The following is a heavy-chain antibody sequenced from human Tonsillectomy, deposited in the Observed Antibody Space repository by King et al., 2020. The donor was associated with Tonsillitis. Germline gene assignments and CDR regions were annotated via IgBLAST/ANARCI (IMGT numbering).Heavy chain of an antibody. CDR2: IYYSGST. CDR3: ARDDRDYYGFTRFQH. D-gene: IGHD3-10*01. CDR1: GGSISSGGYY. V-gene: IGHV4-31*03. J-gene: IGHJ1*01. Sequence: QLQESGPGLVKPSQTLSLTCTVSGGSISSGGYYWSWIRQHPGKGLEWIGYIYYSGSTYYNQSLKSRVTISVDTSKNQFSLKLSSVTAADTAVYYCARDDRDYYGFTRFQHWGQGTLVTVSS.